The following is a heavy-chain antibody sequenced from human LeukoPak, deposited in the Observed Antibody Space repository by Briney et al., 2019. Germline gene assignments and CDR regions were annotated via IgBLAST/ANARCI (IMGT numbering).Heavy chain of an antibody. J-gene: IGHJ6*03. CDR3: ARAEIRGIIEYYYYMDV. D-gene: IGHD3-10*01. CDR1: GLTFSSYA. Sequence: GGSLRLSCAASGLTFSSYALHWVRQAPGKGLEWVAVISFDGSNKYYAESVKGRFTISRDNSKNTLYLQMNSLRAEDTAVYYCARAEIRGIIEYYYYMDVWGKGTTVTVSS. V-gene: IGHV3-30-3*01. CDR2: ISFDGSNK.